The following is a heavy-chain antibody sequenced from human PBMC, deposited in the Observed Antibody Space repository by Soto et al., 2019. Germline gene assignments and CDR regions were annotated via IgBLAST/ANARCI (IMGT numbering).Heavy chain of an antibody. CDR2: IIPIFGTA. CDR3: ARDGYSYGYGFDY. Sequence: SVKVACKASGGTFSSYAIGWVRQAPGQGLEWMGGIIPIFGTANYAQKFQGRVTITADESTSTAYMELSSLRSEDTAVYYCARDGYSYGYGFDYWGQGTLVTVSS. D-gene: IGHD5-18*01. V-gene: IGHV1-69*13. J-gene: IGHJ4*02. CDR1: GGTFSSYA.